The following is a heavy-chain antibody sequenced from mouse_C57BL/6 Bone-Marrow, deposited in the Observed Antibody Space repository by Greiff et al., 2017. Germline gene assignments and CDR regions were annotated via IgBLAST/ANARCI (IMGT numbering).Heavy chain of an antibody. D-gene: IGHD4-1*01. CDR2: ISYDGSN. J-gene: IGHJ2*01. Sequence: VQLKESGPGLVKPSQSLSLTCSVTGYSITSGYYWNWIRQFPGNKLEWMGYISYDGSNNYNPSLKNRISITRDTSKKQFFRKLNSVTTEDTATYYGARKLTLYYWDDWGQGTTLTVSS. CDR1: GYSITSGYY. V-gene: IGHV3-6*01. CDR3: ARKLTLYYWDD.